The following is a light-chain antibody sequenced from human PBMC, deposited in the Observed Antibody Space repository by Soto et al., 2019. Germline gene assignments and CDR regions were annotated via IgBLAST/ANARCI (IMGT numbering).Light chain of an antibody. V-gene: IGKV3-15*01. CDR2: GAS. J-gene: IGKJ4*01. CDR1: QSVSSN. Sequence: EMVMTQSPVTLSVSPGERATLSCRASQSVSSNLVWYQQKPGQAPRLLIYGASTRATGIPARFSGSGSGTEFTLTISSLQSEDFAVYYCQQYNNWVTFGGGTKVEIK. CDR3: QQYNNWVT.